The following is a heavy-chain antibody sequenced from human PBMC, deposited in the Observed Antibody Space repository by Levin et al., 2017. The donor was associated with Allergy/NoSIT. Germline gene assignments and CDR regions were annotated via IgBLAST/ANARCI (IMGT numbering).Heavy chain of an antibody. CDR1: GFTFSSYV. CDR3: AKSMLYYDFWSGYYTGDYDY. Sequence: VASVKVSCAASGFTFSSYVMSWVRQPPGKGLEWVSAISDSGGSPYYADSVMGRFTISRDNSRSSLYLQMDSLRAEDTAVYYCAKSMLYYDFWSGYYTGDYDYWGQGTLVTVSS. CDR2: ISDSGGSP. V-gene: IGHV3-23*01. D-gene: IGHD3-3*01. J-gene: IGHJ4*02.